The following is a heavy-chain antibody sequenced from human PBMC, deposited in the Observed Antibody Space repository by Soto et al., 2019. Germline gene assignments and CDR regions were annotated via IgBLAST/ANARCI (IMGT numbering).Heavy chain of an antibody. Sequence: ASVKVSCKASGYTFTSYYMNWVRQAPGQGREWVGIINPSGGSTSYAQKFQGRVTMTRDTATSTVYMELSSLRSEDTPVYYCATTGGGYCSSTSCYTPPYYYYGMDVWGQGTTVTVSS. J-gene: IGHJ6*02. D-gene: IGHD2-2*02. CDR1: GYTFTSYY. CDR2: INPSGGST. V-gene: IGHV1-46*01. CDR3: ATTGGGYCSSTSCYTPPYYYYGMDV.